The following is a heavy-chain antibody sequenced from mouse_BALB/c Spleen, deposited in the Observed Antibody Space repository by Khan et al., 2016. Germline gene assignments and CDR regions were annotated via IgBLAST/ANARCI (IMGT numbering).Heavy chain of an antibody. CDR3: ARAPPRWYFDV. CDR1: GYSITSDYA. CDR2: ISCSGST. J-gene: IGHJ1*01. V-gene: IGHV3-2*02. Sequence: EVKLEESGPGLVKPSQSLSLTCTVTGYSITSDYAWNWIRQFPGNKLEWMGYISCSGSTSYNPSLKSRISITRDTSKNQFFLQLNSVTTEDTATYYCARAPPRWYFDVWGAGTTVTVSS.